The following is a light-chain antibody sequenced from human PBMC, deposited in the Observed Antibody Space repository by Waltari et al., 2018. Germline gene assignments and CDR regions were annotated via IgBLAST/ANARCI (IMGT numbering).Light chain of an antibody. CDR2: DAS. CDR1: QSIGSY. J-gene: IGKJ2*01. V-gene: IGKV3-11*01. CDR3: QQRSNWTPHT. Sequence: EIVLTQSPATLSLSPGDTATPPCRASQSIGSYLAWYQQKPGQPPRLLIYDASNRATGVPARFRGSGSGTDFTLTISSLEAEDFAVYYCQQRSNWTPHTFGQGARLEIK.